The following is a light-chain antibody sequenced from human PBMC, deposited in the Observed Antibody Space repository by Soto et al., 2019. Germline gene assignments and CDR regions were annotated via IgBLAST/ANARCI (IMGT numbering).Light chain of an antibody. Sequence: EIVLTQSPGTLSLSPGERAILSCRASQSLSSSFLAWYQQKPGQAPGLLIYSSSNRATGIPDRFSGGGSGTDFTLTISRLEPADFAVYYCQQYGRSPLTFGGGTKVDNK. J-gene: IGKJ4*01. V-gene: IGKV3-20*01. CDR2: SSS. CDR1: QSLSSSF. CDR3: QQYGRSPLT.